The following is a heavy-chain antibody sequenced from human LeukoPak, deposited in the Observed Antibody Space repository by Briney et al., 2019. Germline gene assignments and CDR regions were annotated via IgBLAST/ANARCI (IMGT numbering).Heavy chain of an antibody. Sequence: SETLSLTCTVSGAPIGSFYWSWIRQPAGKGLEWIGRVHSSGSTNYIPSIKSRVTMSVDTSKNQFFLKLDTVTAADTAMYYCAREAVDYGSGSHDYWGQGILVTVSS. CDR1: GAPIGSFY. J-gene: IGHJ4*02. V-gene: IGHV4-4*07. CDR3: AREAVDYGSGSHDY. CDR2: VHSSGST. D-gene: IGHD3-10*01.